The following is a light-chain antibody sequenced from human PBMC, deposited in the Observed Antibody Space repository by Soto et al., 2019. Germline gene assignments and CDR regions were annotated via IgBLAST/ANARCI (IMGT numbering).Light chain of an antibody. CDR1: QALSNY. CDR2: SAS. J-gene: IGKJ4*01. V-gene: IGKV1-9*01. Sequence: DIQLTQSPSVLSASVGDTVTITCRASQALSNYLAWYQQKPGKAPDLLIYSASTLQSGVPSRFSGSGSETEFSLTIRALQPEDCATYYCQQRSRYPLTFGGGTKVDIK. CDR3: QQRSRYPLT.